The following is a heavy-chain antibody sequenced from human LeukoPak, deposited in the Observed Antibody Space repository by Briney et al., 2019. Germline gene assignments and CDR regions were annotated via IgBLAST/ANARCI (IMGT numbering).Heavy chain of an antibody. Sequence: ASVKVSCKASGYTFTSYDINWVRQATGQGLEWMGWMNSNSGNTGYAQKFQGRVTMTRNTSISTAYMELSSLRSEDTAVYYCARGARKGGYSYGYTFGYWGQGTLVTVSS. J-gene: IGHJ4*02. CDR1: GYTFTSYD. V-gene: IGHV1-8*01. CDR3: ARGARKGGYSYGYTFGY. D-gene: IGHD5-18*01. CDR2: MNSNSGNT.